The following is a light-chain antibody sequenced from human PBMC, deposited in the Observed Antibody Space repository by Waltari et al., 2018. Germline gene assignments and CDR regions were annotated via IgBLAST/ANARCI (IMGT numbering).Light chain of an antibody. J-gene: IGKJ2*01. V-gene: IGKV2-28*01. CDR3: MQVVETPYT. CDR2: LGT. Sequence: DIVMTQSPLSLPVTPGEPASISCRSSESLLLSLGSDYLNWYLQKPGQSPQLLIYLGTHRASGVPDRFSGSGSGTAFTLKISRVEAEDVGIYYCMQVVETPYTIGQGTKLEIK. CDR1: ESLLLSLGSDY.